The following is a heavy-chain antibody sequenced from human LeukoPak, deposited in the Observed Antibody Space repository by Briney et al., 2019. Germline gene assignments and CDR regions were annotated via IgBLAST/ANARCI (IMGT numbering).Heavy chain of an antibody. Sequence: PGGSLRLSCAASGFTFRSYAMSWVRQAPGQGLEWVSSISGGGGGTYYANSVGGRFTISRDNSKSTLYLQMNGLRAEDTAVYYCAKISTPIPAAGAMDNWGQGTLVTVSS. CDR3: AKISTPIPAAGAMDN. CDR1: GFTFRSYA. D-gene: IGHD6-13*01. CDR2: ISGGGGGT. V-gene: IGHV3-23*01. J-gene: IGHJ4*02.